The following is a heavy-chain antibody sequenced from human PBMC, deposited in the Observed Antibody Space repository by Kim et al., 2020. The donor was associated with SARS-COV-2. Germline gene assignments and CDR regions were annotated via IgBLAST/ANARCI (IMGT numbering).Heavy chain of an antibody. J-gene: IGHJ4*02. D-gene: IGHD2-21*01. CDR2: VSSSGGST. Sequence: GGSLRLSCVASGFTFNNFALSWVRQAPGKGLEWVSTVSSSGGSTFYTDSVKGRFAISRDSSKNTLSLQMDSLRAEDTALYYCARLGGECGDYFDYWGQGT. CDR1: GFTFNNFA. CDR3: ARLGGECGDYFDY. V-gene: IGHV3-23*01.